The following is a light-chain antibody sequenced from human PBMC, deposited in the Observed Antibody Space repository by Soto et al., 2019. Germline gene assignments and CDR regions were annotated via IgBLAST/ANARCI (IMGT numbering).Light chain of an antibody. CDR2: DVS. Sequence: DIQMTQSPSTLSASVGDRVNITCRASQSVRGSLAWYQQQPGKAPKLLIYDVSNLESGVPSRFSAFGSGTEVTLSISSLQPDDFGTYYCQQFYMGWTFGQGTRVDLK. CDR3: QQFYMGWT. J-gene: IGKJ1*01. V-gene: IGKV1-5*01. CDR1: QSVRGS.